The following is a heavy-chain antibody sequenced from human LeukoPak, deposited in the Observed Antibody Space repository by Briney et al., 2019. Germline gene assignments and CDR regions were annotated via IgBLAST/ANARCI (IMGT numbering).Heavy chain of an antibody. CDR2: IYFSGTT. V-gene: IGHV4-39*07. J-gene: IGHJ4*02. CDR1: GGSISGNYHY. D-gene: IGHD1-26*01. Sequence: SETLSLTCTVSGGSISGNYHYWGWIRQPPGMGLEWIGTIYFSGTTSYNPSLKSRVTISVDTSKNQFSLKLSSVTAADTAVYYCARVIVSGSTLYYFDYWGQGTLVTVSS. CDR3: ARVIVSGSTLYYFDY.